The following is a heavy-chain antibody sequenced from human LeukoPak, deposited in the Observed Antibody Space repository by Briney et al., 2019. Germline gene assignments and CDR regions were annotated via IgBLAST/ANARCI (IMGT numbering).Heavy chain of an antibody. J-gene: IGHJ4*02. V-gene: IGHV3-7*01. D-gene: IGHD3-22*01. CDR3: ASTGRITMIMFDY. CDR1: GFTLSSYW. CDR2: IKQDGSEK. Sequence: GGSLRLSCAASGFTLSSYWMSWVRQAPGKGLEWVANIKQDGSEKYYVDSVKGRFTISRDNAKNSLYLQMNSLRTEDTAVYYCASTGRITMIMFDYWGQGTLVTVSS.